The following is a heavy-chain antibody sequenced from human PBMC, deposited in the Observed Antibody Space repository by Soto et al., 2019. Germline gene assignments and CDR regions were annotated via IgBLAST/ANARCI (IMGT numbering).Heavy chain of an antibody. V-gene: IGHV4-59*01. D-gene: IGHD6-13*01. CDR3: AWTGRSWRYFFDY. Sequence: QVLLQESGPGLVQPSETLSLTCTVSGGSMNHYYWSWIRQSPGQGLEWMGYVYYSWTTYYNPSLLSGLTRAIDTSETQFSLKLRSVTAADSAICFCAWTGRSWRYFFDYWCRGTLVTVSS. CDR2: VYYSWTT. CDR1: GGSMNHYY. J-gene: IGHJ4*02.